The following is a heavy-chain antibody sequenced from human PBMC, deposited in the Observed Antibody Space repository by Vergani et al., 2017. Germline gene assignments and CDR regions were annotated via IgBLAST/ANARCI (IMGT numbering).Heavy chain of an antibody. CDR1: GFTFDNYA. CDR2: ISGPGLST. CDR3: ARKHISNYYDSSGYYYMGYYYGMDV. D-gene: IGHD3-22*01. V-gene: IGHV3-23*01. Sequence: EVHLLESGGGLIQPGGSLRISCAASGFTFDNYAMTWVRQAPGKGLQWVSSISGPGLSTYYADSVKGRFSISRDNSKNTVFLQMHSLRAEDTAVYYCARKHISNYYDSSGYYYMGYYYGMDVWGQGP. J-gene: IGHJ6*02.